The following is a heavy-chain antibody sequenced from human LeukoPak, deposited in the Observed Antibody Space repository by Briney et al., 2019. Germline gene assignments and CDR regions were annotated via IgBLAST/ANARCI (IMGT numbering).Heavy chain of an antibody. Sequence: GGSLRLSCGASGFTFSSFSMNWVRQAPGKGLEWVSPITPTSSYIYYADSVRGRFTISRDNAKNSLFLQMDSLSAEDTAVYYCVRLRRSSATGGYYYYCDYWGQGILVTVSS. CDR3: VRLRRSSATGGYYYYCDY. J-gene: IGHJ4*02. CDR1: GFTFSSFS. V-gene: IGHV3-21*01. CDR2: ITPTSSYI. D-gene: IGHD3-22*01.